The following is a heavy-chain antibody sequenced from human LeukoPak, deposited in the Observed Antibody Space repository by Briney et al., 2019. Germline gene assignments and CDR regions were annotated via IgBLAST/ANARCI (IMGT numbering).Heavy chain of an antibody. CDR1: GGSISSHY. D-gene: IGHD5-24*01. Sequence: SQTLSLTCTVSGGSISSHYWSWIRQPPGKGLEWIGYIYYSGSTNYNPSLKSRVTISVDTSKNQFSLKLSSVTAADTAVYYCARASGGYNLLYYYYYYMDVWGKGTTVTVSS. CDR3: ARASGGYNLLYYYYYYMDV. CDR2: IYYSGST. V-gene: IGHV4-59*11. J-gene: IGHJ6*03.